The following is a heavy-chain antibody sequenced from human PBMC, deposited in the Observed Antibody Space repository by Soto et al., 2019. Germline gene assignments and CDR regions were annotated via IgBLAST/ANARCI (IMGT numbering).Heavy chain of an antibody. CDR1: GFTFSPHA. CDR2: VSYDGDKT. D-gene: IGHD6-13*01. V-gene: IGHV3-30-3*01. J-gene: IGHJ4*01. Sequence: QELLVESGGGVVQSGGPLRLYCEGSGFTFSPHAIHWVSKATGKGPEWVAVVSYDGDKTYFADSVRGRMTLSRDNSNHTGSLHMRHVTPEDTAVYFCARGAGTGSLLDMWGHGTLVIASS. CDR3: ARGAGTGSLLDM.